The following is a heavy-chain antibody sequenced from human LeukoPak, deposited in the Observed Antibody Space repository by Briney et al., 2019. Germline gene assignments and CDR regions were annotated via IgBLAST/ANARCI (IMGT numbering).Heavy chain of an antibody. Sequence: GASVKVSCKASGGTFSSYANSWVRQAPGQGLEWMGRIIPIFGTANYAQKFQGRVTITTDESTSTAYMELSSLRSEDTAVYYCARSEFLYSGSYYPLDYWGQGTLVTVSS. CDR1: GGTFSSYA. V-gene: IGHV1-69*05. CDR3: ARSEFLYSGSYYPLDY. J-gene: IGHJ4*02. D-gene: IGHD1-26*01. CDR2: IIPIFGTA.